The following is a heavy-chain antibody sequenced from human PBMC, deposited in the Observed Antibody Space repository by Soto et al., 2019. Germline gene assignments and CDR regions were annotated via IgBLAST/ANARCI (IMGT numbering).Heavy chain of an antibody. D-gene: IGHD6-13*01. CDR1: GFTFSSYS. CDR3: ARDWAAAGPSYLFDY. J-gene: IGHJ4*02. V-gene: IGHV3-21*01. Sequence: GGSLRLSCAASGFTFSSYSMNWVRQAPGKGLEWVSSISSSSSYIYYADSVKGRFTISRDNAKNSLYLQMNSLRAEDTAVYYCARDWAAAGPSYLFDYWGQGTLVTVSS. CDR2: ISSSSSYI.